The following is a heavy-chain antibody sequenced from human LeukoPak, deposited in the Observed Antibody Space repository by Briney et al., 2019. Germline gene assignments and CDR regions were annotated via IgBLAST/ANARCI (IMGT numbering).Heavy chain of an antibody. CDR3: ARDGGIAARPSGGPMDV. J-gene: IGHJ6*03. V-gene: IGHV3-48*03. D-gene: IGHD6-6*01. CDR2: ISSSGSTI. Sequence: GGSLRLSCAASGFTFSTFEMNWVRQAPGKGLEWVSYISSSGSTIYYADSVKGRFTISRDNAKNSLYLQMNSLRAEDTAVYYCARDGGIAARPSGGPMDVWGKGTTVTVSS. CDR1: GFTFSTFE.